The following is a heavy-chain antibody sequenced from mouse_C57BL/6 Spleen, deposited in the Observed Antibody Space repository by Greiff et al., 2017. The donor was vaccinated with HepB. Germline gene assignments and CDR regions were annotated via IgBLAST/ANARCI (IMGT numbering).Heavy chain of an antibody. Sequence: EVKLVESGGGLVKPGGSLKLSCAASGFTFSDYGMHWVRQAPEKGLEWVAYISSGSSTTYYADTVKGRFTISRDNAKNTLFLQMTSLRSEDTAMYCCARDWDGDWYFDVWGTGTTVTVSS. CDR3: ARDWDGDWYFDV. D-gene: IGHD4-1*01. CDR2: ISSGSSTT. CDR1: GFTFSDYG. J-gene: IGHJ1*03. V-gene: IGHV5-17*01.